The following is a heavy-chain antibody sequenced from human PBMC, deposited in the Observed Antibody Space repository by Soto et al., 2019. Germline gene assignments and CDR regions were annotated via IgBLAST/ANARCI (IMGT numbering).Heavy chain of an antibody. CDR3: APMAVACTDYYYGMDA. CDR2: IIPIFGTA. V-gene: IGHV1-69*12. Sequence: QVQLVQSGAEVKKPGSSVKVSCKASGGTFSSYAISWVRQAPGQGLEWMGGIIPIFGTANYAQKFQGRVTITADESTSTAYMELSSLRSEDTAVYYCAPMAVACTDYYYGMDAWGQGTTVTVSS. D-gene: IGHD6-19*01. J-gene: IGHJ6*02. CDR1: GGTFSSYA.